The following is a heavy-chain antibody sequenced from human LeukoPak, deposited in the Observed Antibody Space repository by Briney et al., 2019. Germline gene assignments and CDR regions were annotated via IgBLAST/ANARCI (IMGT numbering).Heavy chain of an antibody. CDR3: ARHPGGGAT. CDR1: GGSFSGYY. J-gene: IGHJ5*02. CDR2: INHSGTT. Sequence: SETLSLTCAVYGGSFSGYYWSWIRQPPGKGLEWIGEINHSGTTNYNPSLKSRVTISVDTSKNQFSLKLSSVTAADTAVYYCARHPGGGATWGQGTLVTVSS. V-gene: IGHV4-34*01. D-gene: IGHD1-26*01.